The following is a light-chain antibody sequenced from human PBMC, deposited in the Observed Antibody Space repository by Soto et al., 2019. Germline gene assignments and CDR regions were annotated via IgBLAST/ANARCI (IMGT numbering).Light chain of an antibody. CDR3: QQYGVVPYT. V-gene: IGKV3-20*01. J-gene: IGKJ2*01. Sequence: EIVLTQSPGTLSLSPGQIATLSCRASESISRDYLAWYQQRLGQAPRLLIYGASNVAAGIPDRLSGSGSGTDFTLTISVLEPEDFAIYYCQQYGVVPYTFCQGTKWAIK. CDR1: ESISRDY. CDR2: GAS.